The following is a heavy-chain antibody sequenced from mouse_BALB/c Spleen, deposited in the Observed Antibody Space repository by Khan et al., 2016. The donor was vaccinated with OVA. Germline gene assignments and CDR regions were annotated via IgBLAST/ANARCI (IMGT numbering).Heavy chain of an antibody. V-gene: IGHV3-2*02. Sequence: VQLKESGPGLVKPSQSLSLTCTVTGYSITSDYAWNWIRQFPGNKLEWMGYISYSGTTSYNPSLKSRISIIRDTSKNQFFLQLNSVTSEDTATYYCARQNYYGYAMDYWGQGTSVTVSS. CDR2: ISYSGTT. J-gene: IGHJ4*01. CDR3: ARQNYYGYAMDY. D-gene: IGHD1-1*01. CDR1: GYSITSDYA.